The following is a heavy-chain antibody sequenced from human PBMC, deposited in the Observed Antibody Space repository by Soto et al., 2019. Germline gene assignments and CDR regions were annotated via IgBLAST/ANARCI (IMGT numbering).Heavy chain of an antibody. Sequence: ASVKVSCKASGFTFTSSAVQWVRQARGQRLEWIGWIVVGSGNTNYAQKFRERVTITRDMSTSTAYMELSSLRSEDTAVYYCAAKGSSGWRNNWFDPWGQGTLVTVSS. CDR3: AAKGSSGWRNNWFDP. J-gene: IGHJ5*02. CDR2: IVVGSGNT. CDR1: GFTFTSSA. V-gene: IGHV1-58*01. D-gene: IGHD6-19*01.